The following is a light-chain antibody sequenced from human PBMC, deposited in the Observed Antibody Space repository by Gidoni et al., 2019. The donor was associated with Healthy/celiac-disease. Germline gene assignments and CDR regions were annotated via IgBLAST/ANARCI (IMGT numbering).Light chain of an antibody. Sequence: EVVMTQSPATLSVSPGERATLSCRASQSVSSNLAWYQQQPGQAPRLLIYGASTRATGIPARFSGSGSRTEFTLTISSLQSEAFAVYYCQQYNNWPQTFXPXTKVXIK. V-gene: IGKV3-15*01. J-gene: IGKJ1*01. CDR2: GAS. CDR3: QQYNNWPQT. CDR1: QSVSSN.